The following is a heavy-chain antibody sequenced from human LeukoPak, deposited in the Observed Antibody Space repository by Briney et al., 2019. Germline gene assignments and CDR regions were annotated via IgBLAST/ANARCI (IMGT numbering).Heavy chain of an antibody. CDR3: ASAVSSSWIDY. V-gene: IGHV4-59*01. Sequence: SETLSLTCTVSGGSISSYYWNWIRQPPGKGLEWIGYIYYSGSTNYNPSLKSRVTISVDTSKNQFSLKLSSVTAADTAVYYCASAVSSSWIDYWGQGTLVTVSS. J-gene: IGHJ4*02. D-gene: IGHD6-13*01. CDR2: IYYSGST. CDR1: GGSISSYY.